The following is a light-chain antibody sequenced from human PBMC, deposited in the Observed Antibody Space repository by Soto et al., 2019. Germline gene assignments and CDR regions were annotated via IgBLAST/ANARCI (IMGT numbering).Light chain of an antibody. CDR2: DAS. J-gene: IGKJ1*01. V-gene: IGKV3-11*01. CDR3: QQRLNWPPN. Sequence: EIFLTQSPDTLSLSPGERAKLSCRATQSVTNYLAWYQQRPGQAPRLLIYDASTRASGVPAKFSGSGSGTDFTLTISDLEPADFGLYYCQQRLNWPPNFGQGTKVEIK. CDR1: QSVTNY.